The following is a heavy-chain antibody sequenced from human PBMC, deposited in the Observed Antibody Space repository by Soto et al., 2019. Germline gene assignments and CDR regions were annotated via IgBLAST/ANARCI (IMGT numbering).Heavy chain of an antibody. V-gene: IGHV4-4*02. D-gene: IGHD6-13*01. CDR1: GGPISSSNW. CDR2: IYHSGST. J-gene: IGHJ4*02. CDR3: ARVLAAAGEYYFDY. Sequence: SETLSLTCAVSGGPISSSNWWSWVRQPPGKGLEWIGEIYHSGSTNYNPSLKSRVTISVDKSKNQFSLKLGSVTAADTAVYYCARVLAAAGEYYFDYWGQGTLVTVS.